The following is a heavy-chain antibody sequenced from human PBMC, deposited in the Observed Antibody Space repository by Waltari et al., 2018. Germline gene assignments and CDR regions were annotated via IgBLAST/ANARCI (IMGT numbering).Heavy chain of an antibody. V-gene: IGHV3-7*01. D-gene: IGHD6-19*01. CDR1: GFTFGSYW. CDR2: IKQDGSEN. Sequence: EVQLVESGGGLVQPGGSLRLSCAASGFTFGSYWRSWVRQAPGKGREWVANIKQDGSENYYVDSVKGRFTFSRDNAKNSLYLQMNSLRAEDTAVYYCARPYASGWYINFDYWGQGTLVTVSS. J-gene: IGHJ4*02. CDR3: ARPYASGWYINFDY.